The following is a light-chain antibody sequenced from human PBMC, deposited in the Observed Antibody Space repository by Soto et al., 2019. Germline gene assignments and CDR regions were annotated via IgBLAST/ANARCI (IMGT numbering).Light chain of an antibody. V-gene: IGKV3-20*01. Sequence: EGVLTQSPGTLSLSPGERATLSCRASQSVDRSYLAWYQQRPGQAPRLVIYGASSRATGIPDRFSGSGSGTDFTLTISRLEPEDFAVYFCQQYGSSPPVFTFGQGTKLEIK. J-gene: IGKJ2*01. CDR1: QSVDRSY. CDR3: QQYGSSPPVFT. CDR2: GAS.